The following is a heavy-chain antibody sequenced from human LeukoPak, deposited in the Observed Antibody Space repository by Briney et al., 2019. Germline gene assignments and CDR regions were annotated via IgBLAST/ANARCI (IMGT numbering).Heavy chain of an antibody. Sequence: SVKVSCKASGGTFSSYAISWVRQAPGQGLEWMGGIIPIFGTANYAQKFQGRVTITADKSTSTAYMELSSLRSEDTAVYYRARVEGYCSGGSCYLDYWGQGTLVTVSS. J-gene: IGHJ4*02. CDR1: GGTFSSYA. D-gene: IGHD2-15*01. CDR3: ARVEGYCSGGSCYLDY. CDR2: IIPIFGTA. V-gene: IGHV1-69*06.